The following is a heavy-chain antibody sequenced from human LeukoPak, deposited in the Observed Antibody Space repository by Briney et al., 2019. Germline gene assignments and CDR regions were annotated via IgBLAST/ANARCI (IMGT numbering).Heavy chain of an antibody. CDR1: GFTFYDYA. J-gene: IGHJ4*02. CDR2: ISWNSGSI. Sequence: SLRLSSAASGFTFYDYAMRWVRHAPGKGLEWVSGISWNSGSIGYADSVKGRFTISRDNAKNSLYLQMNSLRAEDTALYYCAKDIRAGAAAGTNVDYWGQGTLVTVSS. D-gene: IGHD6-13*01. V-gene: IGHV3-9*01. CDR3: AKDIRAGAAAGTNVDY.